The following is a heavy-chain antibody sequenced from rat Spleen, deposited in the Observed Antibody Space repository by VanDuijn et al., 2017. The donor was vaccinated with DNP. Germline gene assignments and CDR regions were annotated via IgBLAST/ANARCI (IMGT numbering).Heavy chain of an antibody. CDR3: ATHYYDGSYYPYYYAMDA. Sequence: EVQLVESGGGLVQPGRSLKLSCAASGFTFSNYGMAWVRQAPTKGLEWVASISTGGGNTYYRDSVKGRITISRDNAKNTQYLQMDSLRSEDTATYYCATHYYDGSYYPYYYAMDAWGQGTSVTVSS. CDR2: ISTGGGNT. V-gene: IGHV5S13*01. D-gene: IGHD1-12*02. CDR1: GFTFSNYG. J-gene: IGHJ4*01.